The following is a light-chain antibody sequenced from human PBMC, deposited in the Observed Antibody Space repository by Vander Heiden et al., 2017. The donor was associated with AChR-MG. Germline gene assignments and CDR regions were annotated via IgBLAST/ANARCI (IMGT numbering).Light chain of an antibody. CDR1: QSVSSSY. V-gene: IGKV3-20*01. CDR2: GAS. Sequence: EIVLTQSPGTLSLSPGERATLSCRASQSVSSSYLAWYQQKPGQAPRLLIYGASSRATGIPDRFSGSGSGTDFTLTISRLEPEDFAVYYCQQYGSSPGTFGYGTKVDI. J-gene: IGKJ3*01. CDR3: QQYGSSPGT.